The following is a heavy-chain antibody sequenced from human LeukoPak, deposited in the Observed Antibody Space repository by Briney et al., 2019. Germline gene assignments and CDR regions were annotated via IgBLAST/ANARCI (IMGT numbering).Heavy chain of an antibody. CDR3: ARGYDILTGYQNFDY. CDR2: INHSGSP. Sequence: SETLSLTCAVYGGSFSGYYWSWIRQPPGKGLEWIGEINHSGSPNYNPSLKSRVTISVDTSKNHFSLKLSSVTAADTAVYYCARGYDILTGYQNFDYWGQGTLVTVSS. CDR1: GGSFSGYY. V-gene: IGHV4-34*01. J-gene: IGHJ4*02. D-gene: IGHD3-9*01.